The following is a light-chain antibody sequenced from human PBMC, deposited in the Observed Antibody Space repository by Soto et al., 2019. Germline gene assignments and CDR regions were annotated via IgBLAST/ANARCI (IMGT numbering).Light chain of an antibody. J-gene: IGKJ1*01. CDR3: QQYNNWPPWT. Sequence: EVVMTQSPATLSVSPGERATLSCRASQSVSSNFAWYQQKPGQAPRLLIYGASTRATGIPARFSGSGSGTEFTLTIRSLQSADFAVYYCQQYNNWPPWTVGQGTKVEIK. CDR2: GAS. CDR1: QSVSSN. V-gene: IGKV3-15*01.